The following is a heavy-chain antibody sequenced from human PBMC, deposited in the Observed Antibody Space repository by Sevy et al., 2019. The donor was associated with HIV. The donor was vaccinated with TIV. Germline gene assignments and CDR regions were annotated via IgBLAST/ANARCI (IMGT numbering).Heavy chain of an antibody. J-gene: IGHJ6*02. CDR2: TYYRSKWSN. D-gene: IGHD2-2*01. Sequence: SQTLSLTCAISGDSVSSNSAAWNWIRQSPSRGLEWLGRTYYRSKWSNDYAVSVKSRITINPDTSKNQFSLQLNSVTPEDTAVYYCARGRCSSTSCYTYYYYGMDVWGQGTTVTVSS. V-gene: IGHV6-1*01. CDR3: ARGRCSSTSCYTYYYYGMDV. CDR1: GDSVSSNSAA.